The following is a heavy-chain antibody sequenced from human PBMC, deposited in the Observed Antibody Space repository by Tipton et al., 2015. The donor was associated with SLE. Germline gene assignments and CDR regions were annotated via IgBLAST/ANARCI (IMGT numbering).Heavy chain of an antibody. V-gene: IGHV3-30*02. Sequence: SGFTFSSFGMHWVRQAPGKGLEWVAFIRYDGSDEYYTDSVKGRFAISRDNSKNTLYLQMNNLRPEDTAVYYCAKDKVRYYFDYWGQGTQVTVSS. D-gene: IGHD3-3*01. CDR2: IRYDGSDE. J-gene: IGHJ4*02. CDR3: AKDKVRYYFDY. CDR1: GFTFSSFG.